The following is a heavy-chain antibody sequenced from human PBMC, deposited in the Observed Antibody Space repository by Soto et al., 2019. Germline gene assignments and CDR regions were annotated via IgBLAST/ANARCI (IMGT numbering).Heavy chain of an antibody. CDR3: ARDIGVEYSYGQYYFDY. Sequence: ASVKVSCKASGYTFTGYYMHWVRQAPGQGLEWMGWINPNSGGTNYAQKFQGWVTMTRDTSISTAYMELSGLRSDDTAVYYCARDIGVEYSYGQYYFDYWGQGTLVTVSS. CDR2: INPNSGGT. CDR1: GYTFTGYY. J-gene: IGHJ4*02. V-gene: IGHV1-2*04. D-gene: IGHD5-18*01.